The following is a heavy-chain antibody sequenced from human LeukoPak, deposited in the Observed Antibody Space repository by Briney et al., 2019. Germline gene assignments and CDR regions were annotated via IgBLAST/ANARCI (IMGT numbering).Heavy chain of an antibody. D-gene: IGHD1-26*01. V-gene: IGHV1-18*01. Sequence: GASVKVSCKASGYTFTSYGISWVRQAPGQGPEWMGWISVYNDHTNYAQKLQGRVTMTKDTSTSTAYTELRSLRSDDTAVYYCARGGRWELPRPYAFGIWGQGTMVTVSS. CDR2: ISVYNDHT. J-gene: IGHJ3*02. CDR3: ARGGRWELPRPYAFGI. CDR1: GYTFTSYG.